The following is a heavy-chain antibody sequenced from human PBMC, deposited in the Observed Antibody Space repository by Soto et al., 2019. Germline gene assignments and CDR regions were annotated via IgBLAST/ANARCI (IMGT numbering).Heavy chain of an antibody. J-gene: IGHJ6*02. CDR3: AKDQFTSTYYYGSGATNYYYYGMDV. D-gene: IGHD3-10*01. CDR2: ISAYKGNT. CDR1: GYTFTSYG. V-gene: IGHV1-18*01. Sequence: PGPPVKVSCKASGYTFTSYGISWVRQAPGQGLEWMGWISAYKGNTNYAQKLKGRVTMTTDTSTSTAYMELRSLRSDDTAVYYCAKDQFTSTYYYGSGATNYYYYGMDVWGQGTTVTVSS.